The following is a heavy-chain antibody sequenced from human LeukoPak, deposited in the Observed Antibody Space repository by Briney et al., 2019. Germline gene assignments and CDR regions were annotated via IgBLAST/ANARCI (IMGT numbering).Heavy chain of an antibody. J-gene: IGHJ4*02. CDR2: INPNSGGT. D-gene: IGHD1-1*01. CDR1: GSTFTAYY. Sequence: GASVKVSCKASGSTFTAYYMNWGRQAPGQGLEWMGWINPNSGGTNYAQKFQGRVTMTRDTSISTAYMELSRLRSDDTAVYYCARDEEHYFDYWGQGTLVTVSS. CDR3: ARDEEHYFDY. V-gene: IGHV1-2*02.